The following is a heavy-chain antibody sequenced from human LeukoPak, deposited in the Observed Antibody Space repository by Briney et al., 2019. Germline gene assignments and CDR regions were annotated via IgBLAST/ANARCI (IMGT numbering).Heavy chain of an antibody. V-gene: IGHV3-48*01. J-gene: IGHJ2*01. CDR1: AFTFSSYS. CDR2: ISSSSSTI. CDR3: ARGSGQTTVVTPEMGWYFDL. D-gene: IGHD4-23*01. Sequence: GGSLRLSCAASAFTFSSYSMNWVRQAPGKGLEWVSYISSSSSTIYYADSVKGRFTISRDNAENSLYLQMNSLRAEDTAVYYCARGSGQTTVVTPEMGWYFDLWGRGTLVTVSS.